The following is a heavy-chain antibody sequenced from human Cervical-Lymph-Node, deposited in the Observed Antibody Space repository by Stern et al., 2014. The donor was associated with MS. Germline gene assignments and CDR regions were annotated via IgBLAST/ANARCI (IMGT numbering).Heavy chain of an antibody. V-gene: IGHV3-9*01. CDR3: AKDPSPRYSYGPHDK. D-gene: IGHD5-18*01. Sequence: VQLVQSGGGLVQPGRSLRLSCAGSGFTFADYDMHWVRKAPGKGLEWGSGITWNCGGIDYADFVKGRFIISRDNAKNSLYLQMNSLRTEDTALYYCAKDPSPRYSYGPHDKWGQGTLVTVSS. J-gene: IGHJ4*02. CDR1: GFTFADYD. CDR2: ITWNCGGI.